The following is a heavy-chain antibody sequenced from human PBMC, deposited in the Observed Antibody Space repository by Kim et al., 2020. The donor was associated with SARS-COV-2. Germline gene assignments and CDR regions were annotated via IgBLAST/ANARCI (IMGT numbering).Heavy chain of an antibody. CDR3: ARALCSSTSCYDYYGMDV. CDR1: GFTFSSYW. J-gene: IGHJ6*02. D-gene: IGHD2-2*01. Sequence: GGSLRLSCAASGFTFSSYWMSWVRQAPGKGLEWVANIKQDGSEKYYVDSVKGRFTISRDNAKNSLYLQMNSLRAEDTAVYYCARALCSSTSCYDYYGMDVWGQGTTVTVSS. CDR2: IKQDGSEK. V-gene: IGHV3-7*03.